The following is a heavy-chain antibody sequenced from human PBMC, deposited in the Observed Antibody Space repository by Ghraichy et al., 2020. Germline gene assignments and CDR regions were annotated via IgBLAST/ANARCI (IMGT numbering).Heavy chain of an antibody. D-gene: IGHD6-6*01. CDR1: GGSFSGYY. J-gene: IGHJ2*01. CDR2: INHSGST. V-gene: IGHV4-34*01. Sequence: SETLSLTCAVYGGSFSGYYWSWIRQPPGKGLEWIGEINHSGSTNYNPSLKSRVTISVDTSKNQFSLKLSSVTAADTAVYYCARGVRIAARSRAPRYFDLWGRGTLVTVSS. CDR3: ARGVRIAARSRAPRYFDL.